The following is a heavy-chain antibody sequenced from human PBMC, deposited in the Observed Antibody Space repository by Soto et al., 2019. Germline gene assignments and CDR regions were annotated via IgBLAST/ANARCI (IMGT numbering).Heavy chain of an antibody. Sequence: SETLSLTCTVSGGSISSSSYYWGWIRQPPGKGLEWIGSIYYSGSTYYNPSLKGRVTISVDTSKNQFSLKLSSVTAADTAVYYCASSPPFWSGYYLAPYFDYWGQGTLVTVSS. CDR2: IYYSGST. V-gene: IGHV4-39*01. D-gene: IGHD3-3*01. CDR3: ASSPPFWSGYYLAPYFDY. CDR1: GGSISSSSYY. J-gene: IGHJ4*02.